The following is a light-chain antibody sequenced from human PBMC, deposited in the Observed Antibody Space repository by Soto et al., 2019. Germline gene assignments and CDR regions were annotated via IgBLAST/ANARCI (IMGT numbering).Light chain of an antibody. CDR3: QHYGSSPDT. J-gene: IGKJ2*01. CDR1: QSVCSSC. CDR2: DAS. V-gene: IGKV3D-20*01. Sequence: EIVLTQSPATLSLSPGERATLSCGASQSVCSSCLAWYQQKPGLAPRLLNYDASTRATGIPDRFSGRGSGTDFSLTISRLEPEDFAVYYCQHYGSSPDTFGQGTKLEI.